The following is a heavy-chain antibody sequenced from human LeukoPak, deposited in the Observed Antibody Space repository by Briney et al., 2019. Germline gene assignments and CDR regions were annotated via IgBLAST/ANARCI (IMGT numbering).Heavy chain of an antibody. CDR3: ARGGTVIFSY. V-gene: IGHV1-3*01. J-gene: IGHJ4*02. Sequence: ASVKVSCKASGYTFTGYAMHWVRQAPGQRLEWMGWINAGNGNTKHSQKFQGRVTITRDTSASTAYMELSSLRSEDTAVYYCARGGTVIFSYWGQGTLVTVSS. CDR2: INAGNGNT. CDR1: GYTFTGYA. D-gene: IGHD3-10*01.